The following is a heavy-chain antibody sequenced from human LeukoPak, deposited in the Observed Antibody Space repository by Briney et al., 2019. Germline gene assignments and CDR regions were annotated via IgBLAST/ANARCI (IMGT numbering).Heavy chain of an antibody. CDR2: ISYDGSNK. CDR1: GFTFSDYY. Sequence: GGSLRLSCAASGFTFSDYYMSWVRQAPGKGLEWVAVISYDGSNKYYADSVKGRFTISRDNSKNALYLQMNSLRAEDTAVYYCASLLGAFDIWGQGTMVTVSS. CDR3: ASLLGAFDI. J-gene: IGHJ3*02. D-gene: IGHD7-27*01. V-gene: IGHV3-30-3*01.